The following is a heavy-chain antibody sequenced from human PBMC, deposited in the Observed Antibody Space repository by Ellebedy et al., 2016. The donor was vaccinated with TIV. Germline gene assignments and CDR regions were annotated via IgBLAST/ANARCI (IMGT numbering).Heavy chain of an antibody. CDR2: IKSKTDGGTT. V-gene: IGHV3-15*07. Sequence: GGSLRLSCAASGFTFSNAWMNWVRQAPGKGLEWVGRIKSKTDGGTTDYAAPVKGRFTISRDDSKNTLYLQMNSLKTEDTAVYYCTTSVVVVPAAIPYYYGMDVWGQGTTVTVSS. D-gene: IGHD2-2*01. CDR1: GFTFSNAW. J-gene: IGHJ6*02. CDR3: TTSVVVVPAAIPYYYGMDV.